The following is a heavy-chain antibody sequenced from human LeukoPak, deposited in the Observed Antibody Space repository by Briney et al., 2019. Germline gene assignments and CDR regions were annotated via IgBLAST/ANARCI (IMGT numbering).Heavy chain of an antibody. Sequence: PGGSLRLSCAASGFTFSVYNMNWVRQAPGKGLEWVSYISSSSNTIYYADSVKGRFTISRDNAKNSLYLRMNSLRDEDTAVYYCATRGDYFDYWGQGTLVTVSS. CDR1: GFTFSVYN. CDR2: ISSSSNTI. J-gene: IGHJ4*02. V-gene: IGHV3-48*02. CDR3: ATRGDYFDY.